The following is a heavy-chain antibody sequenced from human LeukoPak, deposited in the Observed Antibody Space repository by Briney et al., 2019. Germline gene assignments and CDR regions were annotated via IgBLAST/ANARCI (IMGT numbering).Heavy chain of an antibody. CDR1: GGSISSGSYY. Sequence: PSQTLSLTCTVSGGSISSGSYYWSWIRQPAGKGLEWIGRIYTSGSTNYNPSLKSRATISVDTSKNQFSLKLSSVTAADTAVYYCAREVYDYVWGSYLDYFDYWGQGTLVTVSS. V-gene: IGHV4-61*02. CDR2: IYTSGST. J-gene: IGHJ4*02. CDR3: AREVYDYVWGSYLDYFDY. D-gene: IGHD3-16*01.